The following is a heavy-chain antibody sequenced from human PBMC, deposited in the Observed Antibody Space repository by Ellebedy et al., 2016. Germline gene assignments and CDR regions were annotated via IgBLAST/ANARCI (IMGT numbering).Heavy chain of an antibody. CDR2: ISWNSGSI. V-gene: IGHV3-9*01. Sequence: GGSLRLSCAASGFTFDDYAMHWVRQAPGKGLEWVSGISWNSGSIGYADSVKGRFIISRDNAKNSLYLQMNSLRAEDTALYYCAKGVGLSSGYYFDYWGQGTLVTVSS. CDR3: AKGVGLSSGYYFDY. D-gene: IGHD3-22*01. CDR1: GFTFDDYA. J-gene: IGHJ4*02.